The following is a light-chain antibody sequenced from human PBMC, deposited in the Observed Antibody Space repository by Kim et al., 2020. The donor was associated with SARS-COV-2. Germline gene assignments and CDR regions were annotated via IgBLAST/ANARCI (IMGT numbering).Light chain of an antibody. CDR3: QQYNNWAW. Sequence: GKREALTRTTNENVSSYVAKYQQKPGQAPRLLIYGASTRATGIPARFSGSGSGKEFTLTISSLPSEDFAVYDDQQYNNWAWFGQGTKVDI. V-gene: IGKV3-15*01. CDR1: ENVSSY. CDR2: GAS. J-gene: IGKJ1*01.